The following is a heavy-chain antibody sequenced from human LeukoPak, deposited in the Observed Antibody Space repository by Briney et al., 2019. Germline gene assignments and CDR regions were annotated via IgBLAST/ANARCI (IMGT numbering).Heavy chain of an antibody. CDR2: INHSGST. CDR1: GGSFSGYY. V-gene: IGHV4-34*01. J-gene: IGHJ5*02. Sequence: PSGTLSLTCAVYGGSFSGYYWSWIRQPPGKGLEWIGEINHSGSTNYNPSLKSRVTISVDTSKNQFSLKLSSVTAADTAVYYCARVISRRHYYDYNWFDPWGQGTLVTVSS. CDR3: ARVISRRHYYDYNWFDP. D-gene: IGHD3-22*01.